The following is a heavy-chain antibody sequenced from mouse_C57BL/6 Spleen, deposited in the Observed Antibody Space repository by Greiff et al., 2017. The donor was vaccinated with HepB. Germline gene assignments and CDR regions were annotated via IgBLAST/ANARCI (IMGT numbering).Heavy chain of an antibody. CDR2: IYPSDSET. V-gene: IGHV1-61*01. J-gene: IGHJ1*03. Sequence: QVQLQHPGAELVRPGSSVKLSCKASGYTFTSYWMDWVKQRPGQGLEWIGNIYPSDSETHYNQKFKDKATLTVDKSSSTAYMQLSSLTSEDSAVYYCARGHYGSSLWYFDVWGTGTTVTVSS. D-gene: IGHD1-1*01. CDR1: GYTFTSYW. CDR3: ARGHYGSSLWYFDV.